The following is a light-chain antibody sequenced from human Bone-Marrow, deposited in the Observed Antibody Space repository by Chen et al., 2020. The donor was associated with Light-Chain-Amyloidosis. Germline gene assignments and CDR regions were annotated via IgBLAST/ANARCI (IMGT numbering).Light chain of an antibody. J-gene: IGLJ3*02. CDR2: EVS. CDR1: SSDVGSYNL. CDR3: CSYAGSSTFNWV. Sequence: QSALTQPASVSWYPGQSISISCTGTSSDVGSYNLVSWYQQHPGKAPKLMIYEVSKRPSGVSNRFSGSKSGNTASLTISGLQAEDEADYYCCSYAGSSTFNWVFGGGTKLTVL. V-gene: IGLV2-23*02.